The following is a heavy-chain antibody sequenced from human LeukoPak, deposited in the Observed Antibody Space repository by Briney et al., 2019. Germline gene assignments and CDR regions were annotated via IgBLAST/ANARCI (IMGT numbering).Heavy chain of an antibody. D-gene: IGHD2-21*02. CDR3: ARDGRCGGDCYAS. CDR1: GFSFSSYT. J-gene: IGHJ4*01. CDR2: ISSSSSYI. Sequence: AGTLSLSCAASGFSFSSYTMNWVRQAPGKGLDWVSIISSSSSYIYYADSVKGRFTISRDNAKNALYLQMHSLRVEDTAVYYCARDGRCGGDCYASWGHGTLVTVSS. V-gene: IGHV3-21*01.